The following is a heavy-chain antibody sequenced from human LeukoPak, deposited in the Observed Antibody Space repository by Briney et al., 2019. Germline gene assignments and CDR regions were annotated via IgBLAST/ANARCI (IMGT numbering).Heavy chain of an antibody. D-gene: IGHD2-2*02. V-gene: IGHV3-7*01. J-gene: IGHJ4*02. CDR3: ADLGNTD. Sequence: PGGSLRLSCEASGFSFSSSWMTWVRQAPGKGLEWVATIKNDGSDKYYVDSVKGRFTLSRDNAKSSLYLQMNSLRVEDTAVYYCADLGNTDGGQGTLVTVSS. CDR2: IKNDGSDK. CDR1: GFSFSSSW.